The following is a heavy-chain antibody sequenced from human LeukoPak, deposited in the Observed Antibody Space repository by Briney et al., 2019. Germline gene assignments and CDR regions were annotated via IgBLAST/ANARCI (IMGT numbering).Heavy chain of an antibody. Sequence: ASVKVSCKASGYTFTSYYMHWVRQATGQGLEWMGWMNPNSGNTGYAQKFQGRVTMTRNTSISTAYMELSSLRSEDTAVYYCASGITGTTDAFDIWGQGTMVTVSS. CDR3: ASGITGTTDAFDI. CDR2: MNPNSGNT. V-gene: IGHV1-8*02. CDR1: GYTFTSYY. J-gene: IGHJ3*02. D-gene: IGHD1-7*01.